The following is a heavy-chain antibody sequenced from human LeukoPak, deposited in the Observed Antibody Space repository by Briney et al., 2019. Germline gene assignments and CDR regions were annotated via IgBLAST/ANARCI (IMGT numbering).Heavy chain of an antibody. CDR2: TSYDEREK. V-gene: IGHV3-30*04. Sequence: GRSLRLSCAASGFIFSRHALYWVRQAPGKGLEWVAVTSYDEREKYYADSVKGRFTISRDDSKSTLYLQMNSLRADDTAVYYCARAYGSSSPASRYFDYWGQGTLVTVSS. CDR1: GFIFSRHA. D-gene: IGHD6-13*01. CDR3: ARAYGSSSPASRYFDY. J-gene: IGHJ4*02.